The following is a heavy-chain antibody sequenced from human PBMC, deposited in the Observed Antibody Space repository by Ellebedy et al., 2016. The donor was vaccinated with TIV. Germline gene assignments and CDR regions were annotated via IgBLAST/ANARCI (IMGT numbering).Heavy chain of an antibody. CDR3: ARGWGETHGDV. Sequence: PGGSLRLSCAASGFPFSSYTTMSWVRQVPGKGLEWVANINQDGSEKNYVDSVKGRFTISRDNANSSLYLQMNSLRAEDTAIQYCARGWGETHGDVWGRGTTVTVSS. J-gene: IGHJ6*02. CDR1: GFPFSSYT. CDR2: INQDGSEK. D-gene: IGHD3-16*01. V-gene: IGHV3-7*03.